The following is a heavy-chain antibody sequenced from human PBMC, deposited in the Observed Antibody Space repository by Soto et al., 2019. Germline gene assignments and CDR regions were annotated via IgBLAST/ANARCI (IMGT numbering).Heavy chain of an antibody. CDR3: ARGASSLPGFY. D-gene: IGHD6-13*01. Sequence: ASVKVSCKASGYTFTSYGISWVRQAPGQGLEWMGWISAYNGDTEYAQKFEGRIIMTTDTSTSTAYMELKSLRSDDTAVYYCARGASSLPGFYWGQGTLVTVSS. J-gene: IGHJ4*02. V-gene: IGHV1-18*01. CDR1: GYTFTSYG. CDR2: ISAYNGDT.